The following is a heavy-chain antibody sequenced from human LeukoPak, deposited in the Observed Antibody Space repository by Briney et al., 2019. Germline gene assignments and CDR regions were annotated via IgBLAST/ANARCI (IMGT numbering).Heavy chain of an antibody. Sequence: PVGSLRLSCEAAGFSFSNYWMSWVRQAPGEGLEWVANIKRDGNEKYYVDSMKGRFTISRDNAKTSLYLQMNSLRAEDTAVYYCARDLSGIAGYTYGRGIDYWGQGTLVTVSS. CDR2: IKRDGNEK. V-gene: IGHV3-7*01. D-gene: IGHD5-18*01. J-gene: IGHJ4*02. CDR3: ARDLSGIAGYTYGRGIDY. CDR1: GFSFSNYW.